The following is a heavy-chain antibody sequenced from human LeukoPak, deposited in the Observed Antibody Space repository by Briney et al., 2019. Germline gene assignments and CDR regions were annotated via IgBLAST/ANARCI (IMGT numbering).Heavy chain of an antibody. D-gene: IGHD1-26*01. CDR2: IYYSGST. CDR1: GGSISSYY. V-gene: IGHV4-59*01. Sequence: SETESLTCTVSGGSISSYYWSWFRQPPGKGLEWIGYIYYSGSTNYNPSLKSRVTISVDTSKNQFSLKLSSVTAADTAVYYCATLRVGAHNWFDPWGQGTLVTVSS. J-gene: IGHJ5*02. CDR3: ATLRVGAHNWFDP.